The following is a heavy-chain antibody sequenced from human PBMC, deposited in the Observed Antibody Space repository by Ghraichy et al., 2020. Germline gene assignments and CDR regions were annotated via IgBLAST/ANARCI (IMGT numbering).Heavy chain of an antibody. CDR1: GFTFSTYA. D-gene: IGHD2/OR15-2a*01. CDR2: ISGSGSST. J-gene: IGHJ2*01. V-gene: IGHV3-23*01. CDR3: AKDPLGGSKPWYFDL. Sequence: GGSLRLSCAASGFTFSTYAITWVRQAPGKGLEWVSAISGSGSSTYYADSVKGRFTISRDNSKNTLYLQMNSLRAEDTAVYYCAKDPLGGSKPWYFDLWGRGTLVTVSS.